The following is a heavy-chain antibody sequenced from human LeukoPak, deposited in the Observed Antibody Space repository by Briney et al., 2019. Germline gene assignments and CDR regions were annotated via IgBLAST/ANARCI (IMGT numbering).Heavy chain of an antibody. CDR1: GFTFSSYS. CDR2: ISSSSSYI. CDR3: ARGGRNGIAVAGSIYYYYYYYMDV. Sequence: GGSLRLSCAASGFTFSSYSMNWVRQAPGKGLEWVSSISSSSSYIYYADSVKGRFTISRDNAKNSLYLQMNSLRAEDTAVYYCARGGRNGIAVAGSIYYYYYYYMDVWGKGTTVTVSS. J-gene: IGHJ6*03. D-gene: IGHD6-19*01. V-gene: IGHV3-21*01.